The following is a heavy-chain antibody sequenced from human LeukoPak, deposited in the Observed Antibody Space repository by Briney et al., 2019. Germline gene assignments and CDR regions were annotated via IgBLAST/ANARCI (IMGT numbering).Heavy chain of an antibody. CDR3: AKDRGHDSSGFDY. D-gene: IGHD3-22*01. Sequence: GGSLRLSCEAAGFTFSSYAMNWVRQAPGKGLEWVSTIRGSGANTYYADSVKGRFTITRDNSKNTLYLQMNSLRAEDTAVYYCAKDRGHDSSGFDYWGQGTLVTVSS. CDR2: IRGSGANT. V-gene: IGHV3-23*01. J-gene: IGHJ4*02. CDR1: GFTFSSYA.